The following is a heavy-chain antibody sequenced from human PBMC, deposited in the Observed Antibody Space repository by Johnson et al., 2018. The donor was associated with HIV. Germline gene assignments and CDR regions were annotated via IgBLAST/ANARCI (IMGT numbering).Heavy chain of an antibody. CDR1: GISFSSYW. CDR2: IKSDGTST. Sequence: AKLVESGGGLVQPGGSLRLSCVASGISFSSYWMHWVRQAPGKGLVWVSRIKSDGTSTNYADSVKGRFTISRDNDKDTLYLQLNSLTAEDTAVYYCARAGIVLDIWGQGTMVTVSS. J-gene: IGHJ3*02. CDR3: ARAGIVLDI. V-gene: IGHV3-74*02. D-gene: IGHD2-15*01.